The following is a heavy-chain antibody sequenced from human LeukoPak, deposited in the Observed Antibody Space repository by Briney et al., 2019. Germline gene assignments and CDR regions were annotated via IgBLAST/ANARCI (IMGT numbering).Heavy chain of an antibody. Sequence: GSSVKVSCKASGGTFGSYAISWVRQAPGQGLEWVGWINPDSGGTNYAQKFQGRVTMTRDTSIRTAYMELSRLRSDDTAVYYCARVDDRGHYYDSSGPRKLFDYWGQGTLVTVSS. CDR3: ARVDDRGHYYDSSGPRKLFDY. J-gene: IGHJ4*02. CDR1: GGTFGSYA. V-gene: IGHV1-2*02. CDR2: INPDSGGT. D-gene: IGHD3-22*01.